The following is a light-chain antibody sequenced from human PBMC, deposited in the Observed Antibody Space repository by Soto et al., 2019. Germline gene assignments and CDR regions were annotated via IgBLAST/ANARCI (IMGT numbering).Light chain of an antibody. Sequence: QCVLTQPRSLSGSPGQSVTISCTGTSSDVGAYNYVSWYQQYPGKAPKLMIYDVSKRPSGVPDRFSGSKSGNTASLTISGLQAEDEADYYCCSYAGTYTYVFGTGTKVTV. CDR2: DVS. CDR3: CSYAGTYTYV. J-gene: IGLJ1*01. CDR1: SSDVGAYNY. V-gene: IGLV2-11*01.